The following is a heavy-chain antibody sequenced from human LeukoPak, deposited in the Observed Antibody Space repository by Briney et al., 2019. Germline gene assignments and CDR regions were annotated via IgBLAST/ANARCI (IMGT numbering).Heavy chain of an antibody. Sequence: SETLSLTCAVSGGSFSGYYWTWIRQPPGKGLEWIGEINHSGSTNYNPSLKSRVTISVDTSKNQFSLNLSSVTAADTAVYYCARHGLVAARHAFDIWGQGTMVTVSS. J-gene: IGHJ3*02. V-gene: IGHV4-34*01. CDR1: GGSFSGYY. CDR3: ARHGLVAARHAFDI. D-gene: IGHD6-6*01. CDR2: INHSGST.